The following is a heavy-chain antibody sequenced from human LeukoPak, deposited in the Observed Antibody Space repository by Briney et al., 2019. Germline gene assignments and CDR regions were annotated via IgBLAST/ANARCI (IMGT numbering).Heavy chain of an antibody. Sequence: PGGSLRLSCAASGFTFSGYWMHWVRQAPGKGLVWVSRIKSDGSSTTYADSVKGRFTVSRDNAKSTLYLQMNSLRAEDTAVYYCVRSDWFDPWGQGTLVTVSS. CDR2: IKSDGSST. CDR3: VRSDWFDP. V-gene: IGHV3-74*03. CDR1: GFTFSGYW. J-gene: IGHJ5*02.